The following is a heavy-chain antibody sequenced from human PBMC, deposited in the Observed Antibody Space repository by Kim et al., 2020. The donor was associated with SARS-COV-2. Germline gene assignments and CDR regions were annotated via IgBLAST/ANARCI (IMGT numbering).Heavy chain of an antibody. J-gene: IGHJ4*02. CDR2: ISTYNGNT. CDR1: GYTFTNYG. CDR3: ARDRQGGY. D-gene: IGHD3-16*01. Sequence: ASVKVSCKASGYTFTNYGISWVRQAPGQGLEWMGWISTYNGNTNYSQKFQGRVTMTTDTSTTTAYMELRSLRSDDTALYYCARDRQGGYWGQVTLVTVS. V-gene: IGHV1-18*01.